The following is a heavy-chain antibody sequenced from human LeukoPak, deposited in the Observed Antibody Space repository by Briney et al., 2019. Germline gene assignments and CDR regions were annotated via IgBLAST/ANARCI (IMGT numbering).Heavy chain of an antibody. CDR3: AVDYGGNPDAFDI. CDR2: IYYSGST. J-gene: IGHJ3*02. V-gene: IGHV4-39*01. CDR1: GGSISSSRYY. Sequence: SETLSVTCTVSGGSISSSRYYWGWIRQPPGKGLEWIGSIYYSGSTYYNPSLKSRVTISVDTSKNQFSLKLSSVTAADTAVYYCAVDYGGNPDAFDIWGQGTTVTVSS. D-gene: IGHD4-23*01.